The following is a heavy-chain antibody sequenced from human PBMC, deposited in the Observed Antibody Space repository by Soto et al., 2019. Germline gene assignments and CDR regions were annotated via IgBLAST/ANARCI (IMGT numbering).Heavy chain of an antibody. D-gene: IGHD6-19*01. V-gene: IGHV3-23*01. CDR3: AKDLGYQWLAPFDY. CDR1: GFTFSSYA. Sequence: GGSLRLSCAASGFTFSSYAMSWVRQAPGKGLEWVSAISGSGGSTYYADSVKGRFTISRDNSTNTLYLQMNSLRAEDTAVYYCAKDLGYQWLAPFDYWGQGTLVTVSS. CDR2: ISGSGGST. J-gene: IGHJ4*02.